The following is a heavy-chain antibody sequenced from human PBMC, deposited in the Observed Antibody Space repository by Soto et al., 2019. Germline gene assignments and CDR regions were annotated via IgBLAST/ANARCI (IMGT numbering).Heavy chain of an antibody. D-gene: IGHD7-27*01. Sequence: ETLSLTCTVSGGSVSSYYWSWIRQPAGKGLEWIGRFYTSGNTNYNPSLKSRVTMSLDTSKNQFSLKLSSVTAADTAVYFCASDSTGWFDPWGQGTLVTVSS. J-gene: IGHJ5*02. CDR1: GGSVSSYY. V-gene: IGHV4-4*07. CDR2: FYTSGNT. CDR3: ASDSTGWFDP.